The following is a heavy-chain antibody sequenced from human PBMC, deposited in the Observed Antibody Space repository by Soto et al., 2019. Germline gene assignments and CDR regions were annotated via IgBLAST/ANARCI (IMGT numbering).Heavy chain of an antibody. V-gene: IGHV3-64*01. D-gene: IGHD6-13*01. CDR2: ITTNGGST. CDR3: AGSTAGTGVGY. Sequence: EVQLVESGGGLVQPGGSLRLSCAASGFTFSSYAMHWVRQAPGKGLEYVSAITTNGGSTFYANSVKARFTVSRDNSKITVFLQVGSLGADDMAVYDGAGSTAGTGVGYWGQGSLVTVSS. CDR1: GFTFSSYA. J-gene: IGHJ4*02.